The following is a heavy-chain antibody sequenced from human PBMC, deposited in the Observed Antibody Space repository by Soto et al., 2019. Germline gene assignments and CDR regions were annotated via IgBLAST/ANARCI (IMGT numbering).Heavy chain of an antibody. Sequence: GASVKVSCKASGYTFTNYGISWVRQATGQGLEWMGWISPHNGNTDYAQKVQGRVTMTTDTSTSTVYMELRSLKSDDLALYYWARDVTIFGGLTYYYYAMDVGGQGTRSTFPS. J-gene: IGHJ6*02. D-gene: IGHD3-10*02. CDR1: GYTFTNYG. CDR3: ARDVTIFGGLTYYYYAMDV. V-gene: IGHV1-18*03. CDR2: ISPHNGNT.